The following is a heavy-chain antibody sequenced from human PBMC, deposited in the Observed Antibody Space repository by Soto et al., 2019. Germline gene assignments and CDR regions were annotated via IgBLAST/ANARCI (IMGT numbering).Heavy chain of an antibody. Sequence: GASVKVSCKASGGTFSSYAISWVRQAPGQGLEWMGGIIPIFGTANYAQKFQGRVTITADESTSTAYMELSSLRSEDTAVYYCARDGEVVRGVIITYYYGMDVWGQGTTVTVSS. CDR3: ARDGEVVRGVIITYYYGMDV. CDR2: IIPIFGTA. J-gene: IGHJ6*02. V-gene: IGHV1-69*13. D-gene: IGHD3-10*01. CDR1: GGTFSSYA.